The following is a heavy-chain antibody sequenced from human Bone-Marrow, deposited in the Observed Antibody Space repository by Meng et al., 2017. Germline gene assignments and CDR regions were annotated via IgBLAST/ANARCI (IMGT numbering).Heavy chain of an antibody. CDR2: LGTAGDA. J-gene: IGHJ4*02. D-gene: IGHD4-17*01. CDR1: GFTSSSSD. Sequence: GESLKISCAACGFTSSSSDLHWVRQTSGEGLQWVSTLGTAGDASYPGSVKGQFTISRDNAKNSLYLQMNSLRAEDTAVYYCARDPPGGVTTSFGSQGDYWGQGTLVTVSS. V-gene: IGHV3-13*03. CDR3: ARDPPGGVTTSFGSQGDY.